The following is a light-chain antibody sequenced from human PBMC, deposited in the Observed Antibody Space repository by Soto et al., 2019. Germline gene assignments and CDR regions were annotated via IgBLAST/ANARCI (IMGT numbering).Light chain of an antibody. V-gene: IGKV3-20*01. J-gene: IGKJ5*01. CDR1: QTISGNY. CDR2: GAS. CDR3: QHYGNSLIT. Sequence: LVLTQSPGSLSLSVGERATFTCRASQTISGNYLAWYKQKPGQAPRLLLFGASSRATGVPDRFSGSGSGTDFTLTLTRLEPEDSAVYYCQHYGNSLITFGQGTRLEIK.